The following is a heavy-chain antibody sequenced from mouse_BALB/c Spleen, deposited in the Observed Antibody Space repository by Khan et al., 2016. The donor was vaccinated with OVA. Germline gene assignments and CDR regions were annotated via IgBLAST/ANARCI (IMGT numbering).Heavy chain of an antibody. Sequence: EVQLVESGPGLVKPSQSLSLTCTVTGYSITSGYAWNWIRQFPGNKLEWMGYISYSGVTSYTPSLTSRISITRDTSKNQFFLQLNSVTTEDTATYYCARGNYYGYYFDYWGQGTTLTVSS. CDR2: ISYSGVT. V-gene: IGHV3-2*02. CDR1: GYSITSGYA. CDR3: ARGNYYGYYFDY. D-gene: IGHD1-1*01. J-gene: IGHJ2*01.